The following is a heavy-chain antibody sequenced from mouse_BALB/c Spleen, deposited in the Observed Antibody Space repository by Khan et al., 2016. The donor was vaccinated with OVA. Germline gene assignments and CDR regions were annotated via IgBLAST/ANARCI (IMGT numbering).Heavy chain of an antibody. J-gene: IGHJ4*01. CDR3: ASFMITEVYYAMDY. CDR1: GFSLTSYG. CDR2: IWGDGST. Sequence: VQLQESGPGLVAPSQSLSITCTVSGFSLTSYGVNWVRQPPGKGLEWLGVIWGDGSTNYHSALISRLSISKDKSKSQVFLKLNSLQTDDTATYXCASFMITEVYYAMDYWGQGTSVTVSS. D-gene: IGHD2-4*01. V-gene: IGHV2-3*01.